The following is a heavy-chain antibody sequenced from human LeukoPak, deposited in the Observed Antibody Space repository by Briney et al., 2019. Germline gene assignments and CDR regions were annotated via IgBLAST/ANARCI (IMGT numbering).Heavy chain of an antibody. CDR3: ARRKNLVGATDY. V-gene: IGHV4-39*01. Sequence: SETLSLTCTVCGGSISSSSYYWGWIRQPPGKGLEWIGSIYYSGSTYYNPSLKSRVTISVDTSKNQFSPKLSSVTAADTAVYYCARRKNLVGATDYWGQGTLVTVSS. J-gene: IGHJ4*02. D-gene: IGHD1-26*01. CDR1: GGSISSSSYY. CDR2: IYYSGST.